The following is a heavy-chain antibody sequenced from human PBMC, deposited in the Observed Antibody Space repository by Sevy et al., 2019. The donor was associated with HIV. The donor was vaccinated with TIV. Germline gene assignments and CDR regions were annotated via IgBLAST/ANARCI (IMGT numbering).Heavy chain of an antibody. Sequence: GRSLRLSCAASGFTFSSYGMHWVRQAPGKGLEWVAVIWYDGSNKYYADSVKGRFTISRDNSKNTLYLQMNSLRAEDTAVYYCARDPAGEGYAIRYFQHWGQGTLVTVSS. CDR1: GFTFSSYG. CDR3: ARDPAGEGYAIRYFQH. D-gene: IGHD3-10*01. V-gene: IGHV3-33*01. J-gene: IGHJ1*01. CDR2: IWYDGSNK.